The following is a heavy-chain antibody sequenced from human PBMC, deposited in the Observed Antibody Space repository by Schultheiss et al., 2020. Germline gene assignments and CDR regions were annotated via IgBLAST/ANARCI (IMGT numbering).Heavy chain of an antibody. D-gene: IGHD4-17*01. CDR1: GFTFSSYA. J-gene: IGHJ4*02. CDR3: ARRPTVTRIRYYFDY. Sequence: GGSLRLSCAASGFTFSSYAMSWVRQAPGKGLEWVSVIYSGGSTYYADSVKGRFTISRHNSKNTLYLQMNSLRAEDTAVYYCARRPTVTRIRYYFDYWGQGTLVTVSS. CDR2: IYSGGST. V-gene: IGHV3-53*04.